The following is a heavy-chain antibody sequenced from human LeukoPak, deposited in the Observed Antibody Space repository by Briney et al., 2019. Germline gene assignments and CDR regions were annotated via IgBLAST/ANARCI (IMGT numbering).Heavy chain of an antibody. CDR1: GFTFSSYS. Sequence: PGGSLRLSCAASGFTFSSYSMNWVRQAPGKGLEWVSYISSSSSTIYYADSVKGRFTISRDNAKNSLYLQMNSLRAEDTAVYYCARPSTKYSSSSGYFQHWGQGTLVTVSS. V-gene: IGHV3-48*01. CDR2: ISSSSSTI. J-gene: IGHJ1*01. D-gene: IGHD6-6*01. CDR3: ARPSTKYSSSSGYFQH.